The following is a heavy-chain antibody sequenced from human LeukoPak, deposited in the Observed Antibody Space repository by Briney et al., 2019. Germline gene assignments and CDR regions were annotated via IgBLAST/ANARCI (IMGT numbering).Heavy chain of an antibody. CDR2: IYYSGSA. Sequence: PSETLSLTCNVSGGSISSYYWSWIRQPPGKGLEWIGYIYYSGSANYHPSLKSRVTISVDTSKNRFSLRLSSVTAADTAVYYCAREYDILTGVFDYWGQGTLVTVSS. D-gene: IGHD3-9*01. CDR3: AREYDILTGVFDY. V-gene: IGHV4-59*01. CDR1: GGSISSYY. J-gene: IGHJ4*02.